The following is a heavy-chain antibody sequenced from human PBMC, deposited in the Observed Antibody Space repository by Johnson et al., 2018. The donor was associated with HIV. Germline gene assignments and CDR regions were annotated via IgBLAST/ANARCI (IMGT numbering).Heavy chain of an antibody. CDR2: IKQDGSEK. Sequence: VQLVESGGGLVQPGGSLRLSCAASGITLSNYWMNWVRQAPGKGLEWVANIKQDGSEKYYVDSVKGRFTISRDNAKNSLYLQMNSLRAEDTAVYYCARVVFWIVGAHAFDIWGQGTMVTVSS. CDR3: ARVVFWIVGAHAFDI. D-gene: IGHD2-2*03. V-gene: IGHV3-7*01. J-gene: IGHJ3*02. CDR1: GITLSNYW.